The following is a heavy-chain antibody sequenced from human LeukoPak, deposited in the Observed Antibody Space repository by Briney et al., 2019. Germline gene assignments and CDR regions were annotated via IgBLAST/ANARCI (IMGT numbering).Heavy chain of an antibody. CDR3: ARSIAVAGVWFDY. Sequence: SETLSLTCAVSGGSISSSNWWSWVRQPPGKGLEWIGEIYHSGSTNYNPSLKSRVTISVDKSKNQFSLKLSSVTAADTAEYYCARSIAVAGVWFDYWGQGTLVTVSS. CDR2: IYHSGST. V-gene: IGHV4-4*02. CDR1: GGSISSSNW. J-gene: IGHJ4*02. D-gene: IGHD6-19*01.